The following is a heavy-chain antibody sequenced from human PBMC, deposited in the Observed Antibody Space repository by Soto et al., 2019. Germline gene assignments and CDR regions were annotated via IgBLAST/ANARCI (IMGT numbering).Heavy chain of an antibody. CDR2: IKQDGSEK. Sequence: PGGSLRLSCAASGLTFSSYWMSWVRQAPGKGLEWVANIKQDGSEKHYVDSVKGRFTIFRDNAKNFLYLQMNSLSADDTAVYFCATISSPYDYWGQGTLVTVSS. V-gene: IGHV3-7*02. CDR1: GLTFSSYW. D-gene: IGHD2-15*01. CDR3: ATISSPYDY. J-gene: IGHJ4*02.